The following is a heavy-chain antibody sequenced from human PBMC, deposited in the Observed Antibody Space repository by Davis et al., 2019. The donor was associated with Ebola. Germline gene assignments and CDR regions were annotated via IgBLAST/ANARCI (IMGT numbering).Heavy chain of an antibody. Sequence: AASVKVSCKASGNTPSNTAISWVRQAPGQGLEWMGGIIPIFGPTTYAQKFRGRVIITADESTSTAYMELRSLTSDDTAVYYCARDTAGTQRGLDYWGQGTLVTVSS. CDR3: ARDTAGTQRGLDY. V-gene: IGHV1-69*13. D-gene: IGHD1-1*01. CDR2: IIPIFGPT. CDR1: GNTPSNTA. J-gene: IGHJ4*02.